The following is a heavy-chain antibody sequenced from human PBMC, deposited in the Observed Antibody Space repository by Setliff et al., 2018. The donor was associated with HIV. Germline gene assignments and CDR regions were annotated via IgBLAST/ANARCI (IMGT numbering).Heavy chain of an antibody. CDR3: ARQVPAAIGAFDI. CDR1: GYSFTTYW. J-gene: IGHJ3*02. D-gene: IGHD2-2*02. CDR2: IYPGDSDT. Sequence: GESPKISCQASGYSFTTYWIGWVRQMPGKGLEWMGIIYPGDSDTRYSPSFQGQVTISADKSISTAYLQWSSLKASDTAMYYCARQVPAAIGAFDIWGQGTMVTVSS. V-gene: IGHV5-51*01.